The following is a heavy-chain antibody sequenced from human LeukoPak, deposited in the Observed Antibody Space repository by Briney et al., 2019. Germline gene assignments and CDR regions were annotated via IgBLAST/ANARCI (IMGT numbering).Heavy chain of an antibody. D-gene: IGHD6-13*01. CDR2: IYSGGST. Sequence: GGSLRLSCAASGFTVSSNYMSWVRQAPGKGLEWVSVIYSGGSTYYADSVKGRFTISRDNSKNTLYLQMNSLRAEDTAVYYCAKDGYSSSWYVVSYYYYYMDVWGKGTTVTISS. J-gene: IGHJ6*03. CDR1: GFTVSSNY. V-gene: IGHV3-53*01. CDR3: AKDGYSSSWYVVSYYYYYMDV.